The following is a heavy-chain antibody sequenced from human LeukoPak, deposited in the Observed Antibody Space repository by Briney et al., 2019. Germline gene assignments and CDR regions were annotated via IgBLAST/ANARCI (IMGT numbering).Heavy chain of an antibody. V-gene: IGHV3-23*01. CDR3: AKDPLLYDYHLPRNYGMDV. D-gene: IGHD5-12*01. CDR2: ISGSGGST. Sequence: PGGSLRLSCAASGFTFSSYAMSWVRQAPGKGLGWVSAISGSGGSTYYADSVKGRFTISRDNSKNTLYLQMNSLRAEDTAVYYCAKDPLLYDYHLPRNYGMDVWGQGTTVTVSS. CDR1: GFTFSSYA. J-gene: IGHJ6*02.